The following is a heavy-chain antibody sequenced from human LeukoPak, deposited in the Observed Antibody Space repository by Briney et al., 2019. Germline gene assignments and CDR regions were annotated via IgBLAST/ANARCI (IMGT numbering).Heavy chain of an antibody. V-gene: IGHV3-23*01. J-gene: IGHJ4*02. CDR3: AKDRRTSGIAVAGNYFDY. D-gene: IGHD6-19*01. CDR1: GFTFSSYG. CDR2: ISASGGST. Sequence: GGSLRLSCAASGFTFSSYGMHWVRQAPGKGLEWVSGISASGGSTSYADSVRGRFTISRDNSKNTLYLQMNSLRAEDTAVYYCAKDRRTSGIAVAGNYFDYWGQGTLVTVSS.